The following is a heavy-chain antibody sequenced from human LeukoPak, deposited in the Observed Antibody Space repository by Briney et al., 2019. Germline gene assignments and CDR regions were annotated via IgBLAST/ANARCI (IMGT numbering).Heavy chain of an antibody. J-gene: IGHJ6*03. Sequence: PSQTLSLTCTVSGGSVSNVSYYWAWIRQPPGKGLEWIANVYYTGSTYYSPSLKSRVAMSVDASKNQFSLTLSSVTAADMGVYFCASLIRAGTFYYYMDVWGRGTTVTVSS. D-gene: IGHD2-21*01. V-gene: IGHV4-39*01. CDR1: GGSVSNVSYY. CDR2: VYYTGST. CDR3: ASLIRAGTFYYYMDV.